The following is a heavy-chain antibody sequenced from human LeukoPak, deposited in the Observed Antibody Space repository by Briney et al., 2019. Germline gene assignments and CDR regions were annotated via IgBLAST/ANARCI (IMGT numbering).Heavy chain of an antibody. Sequence: PSETLSLTCTVSGGSIRSGSHDWAWIRQPPGKGLEWIGSIYYSGSTYYNPSLENRVTISIDTSKNHFSLKLTSLSAADTSVYYCAKRDDSGGNLVDLWGQGTLGTVS. D-gene: IGHD3-22*01. J-gene: IGHJ4*02. CDR3: AKRDDSGGNLVDL. CDR1: GGSIRSGSHD. CDR2: IYYSGST. V-gene: IGHV4-39*02.